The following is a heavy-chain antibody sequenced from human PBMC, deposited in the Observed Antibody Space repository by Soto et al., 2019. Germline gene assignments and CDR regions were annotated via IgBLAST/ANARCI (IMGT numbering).Heavy chain of an antibody. D-gene: IGHD6-19*01. J-gene: IGHJ6*02. V-gene: IGHV3-23*01. Sequence: GSLRLSCAASGFTFSNYALTWVRQAPGKGLEWVSSISNGGGSTYSADSVKGRFTISRDNSKNTLYLQMNSLRVEDTAVYYCTRWLVGSTFNMDCWGQGTTVTFSS. CDR3: TRWLVGSTFNMDC. CDR2: ISNGGGST. CDR1: GFTFSNYA.